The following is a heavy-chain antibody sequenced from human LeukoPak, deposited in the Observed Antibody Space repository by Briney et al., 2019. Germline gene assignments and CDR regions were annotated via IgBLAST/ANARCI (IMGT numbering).Heavy chain of an antibody. V-gene: IGHV4-34*01. Sequence: SETLSLTCAVYGGSFSGYYWSWIRQPPGKGLEWIGEINHSGSTNYNPSLKSRVTISVDTSKNQFSLKLSSVTAADTAVYYCARDRVVTVPSTSPYYYFDYWGQGTLVTVSS. D-gene: IGHD5-18*01. CDR3: ARDRVVTVPSTSPYYYFDY. CDR1: GGSFSGYY. CDR2: INHSGST. J-gene: IGHJ4*02.